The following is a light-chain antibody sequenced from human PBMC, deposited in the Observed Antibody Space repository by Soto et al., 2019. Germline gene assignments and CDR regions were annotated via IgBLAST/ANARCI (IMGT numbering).Light chain of an antibody. Sequence: EIVMTQSPATLSVSPGERATLSCRASQSVSSNLAWYQQKPGQAPRLLIYGASSRAAGIPDRVSGSGSGTDFTLTISSLEPEDFAVEDCQQRTHWPRTFGQGTKVDIK. J-gene: IGKJ1*01. V-gene: IGKV3-11*01. CDR2: GAS. CDR3: QQRTHWPRT. CDR1: QSVSSN.